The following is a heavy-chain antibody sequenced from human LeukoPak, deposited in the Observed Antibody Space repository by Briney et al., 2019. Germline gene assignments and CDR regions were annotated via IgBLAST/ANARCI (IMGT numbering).Heavy chain of an antibody. D-gene: IGHD3-10*01. J-gene: IGHJ4*02. CDR3: VKEPSAGAGGYYFDH. CDR2: ISGSGGSA. Sequence: QTGGSLRLSCAASGFTFSSFATSWVRQAPGKGVEWVSGISGSGGSASYADSVKGRFSISRDNSKNTVYLQMNSLRAEDTAVYYCVKEPSAGAGGYYFDHWGQGTLVTVSS. CDR1: GFTFSSFA. V-gene: IGHV3-23*01.